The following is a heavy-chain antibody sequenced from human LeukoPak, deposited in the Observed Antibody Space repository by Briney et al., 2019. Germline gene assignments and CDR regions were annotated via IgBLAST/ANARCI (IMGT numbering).Heavy chain of an antibody. J-gene: IGHJ5*02. CDR1: GGSISSYY. V-gene: IGHV4-59*08. CDR3: ARVGLAHITMVRGVIHYNWFDP. D-gene: IGHD3-10*01. CDR2: IYYSGST. Sequence: SETLSLTCTVSGGSISSYYWSWIRQPPGKGLEWIGYIYYSGSTNYNPSLKSRVTISVDTSKNQFSLKLSSVTAADTAVYYCARVGLAHITMVRGVIHYNWFDPWGQGTLVTVSS.